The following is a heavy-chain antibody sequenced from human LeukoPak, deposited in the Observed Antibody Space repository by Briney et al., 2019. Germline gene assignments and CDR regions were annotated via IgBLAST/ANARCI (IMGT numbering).Heavy chain of an antibody. CDR3: ARAQSIVVVPAAIPSDY. CDR1: GFTFNRYW. CDR2: IKEDGNEK. Sequence: PGGSLRLSCAASGFTFNRYWMSWVRRAPGKGLEWVANIKEDGNEKYYVESVKGRFTISRDNANSSLYLQMNSLRAEDTAVYYCARAQSIVVVPAAIPSDYWGQGTLVVVSS. V-gene: IGHV3-7*01. D-gene: IGHD2-2*02. J-gene: IGHJ4*02.